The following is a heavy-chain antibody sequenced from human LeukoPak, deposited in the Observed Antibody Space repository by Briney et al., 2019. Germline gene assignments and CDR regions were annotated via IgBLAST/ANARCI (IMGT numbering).Heavy chain of an antibody. CDR2: IRSKAYGCTT. CDR1: GFTFSDYY. J-gene: IGHJ6*03. D-gene: IGHD5-12*01. Sequence: GGSLRLSCAASGFTFSDYYMSWIRQAPGKGLEWVGFIRSKAYGCTTEYAASVKGRFTISRDDSKSIAYLQMNSLKTEDTAVYYCTRDGVDIVATTIRNLNYYYYYYMDVWGKGTTVTVSS. CDR3: TRDGVDIVATTIRNLNYYYYYYMDV. V-gene: IGHV3-49*03.